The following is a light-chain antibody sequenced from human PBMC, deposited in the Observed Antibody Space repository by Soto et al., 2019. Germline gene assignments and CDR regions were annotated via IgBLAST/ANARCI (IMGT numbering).Light chain of an antibody. Sequence: EIVLTQSPATLSLSPGERATLSCRASQSVSNYLAWYQQKPGQAPRLLIYDASNRATGIPARFSGSGSGTDFTLTISSLEAEDFAVYYCQQRSNWPPLTFGGGTKVEIK. V-gene: IGKV3-11*01. CDR2: DAS. CDR1: QSVSNY. CDR3: QQRSNWPPLT. J-gene: IGKJ4*01.